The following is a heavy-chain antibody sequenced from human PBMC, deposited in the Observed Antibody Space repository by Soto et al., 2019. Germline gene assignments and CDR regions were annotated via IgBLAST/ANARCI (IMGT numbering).Heavy chain of an antibody. D-gene: IGHD3-22*01. V-gene: IGHV1-24*01. CDR1: GYTLTELS. CDR3: ATATTMIVVVIASHAFDI. Sequence: ASVKVSCKVSGYTLTELSMHWVRQAPGKGLEWMGGFDPEDGETIYAQKFQGRVTMTEDTSTDTAYMELSSLRSEDTAVYYCATATTMIVVVIASHAFDIWGQGPMVTVSS. J-gene: IGHJ3*02. CDR2: FDPEDGET.